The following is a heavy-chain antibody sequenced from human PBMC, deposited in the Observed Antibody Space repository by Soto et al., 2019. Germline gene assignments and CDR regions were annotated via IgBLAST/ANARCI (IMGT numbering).Heavy chain of an antibody. J-gene: IGHJ6*02. CDR2: IYYSGST. V-gene: IGHV4-30-4*01. CDR1: GGSISSGDYY. D-gene: IGHD2-8*01. Sequence: QVQLQESGPGLVKPSQTLSLTCTVSGGSISSGDYYWSWIRQPPGKGLEWIGYIYYSGSTYYNPSLKSRVTISVDTSKNQFSLKLSSVTAADTAVYYCAREPEYCTNGVCYHYYGMDVWGQGTTVTVSS. CDR3: AREPEYCTNGVCYHYYGMDV.